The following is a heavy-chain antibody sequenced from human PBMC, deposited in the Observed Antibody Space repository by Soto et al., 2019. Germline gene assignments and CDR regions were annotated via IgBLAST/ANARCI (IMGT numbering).Heavy chain of an antibody. D-gene: IGHD6-13*01. CDR3: ARVIAAADYYYYYMDV. Sequence: PSETLSLTCTVSGGSIGSRISYWGWIRHPPGKGLEWIGYIYYIGSTYYNPSLKSRVTISVDTSKNQFSLKLSSVTAADTAVYYCARVIAAADYYYYYMDVWGKGTTVTVS. V-gene: IGHV4-31*03. CDR2: IYYIGST. CDR1: GGSIGSRISY. J-gene: IGHJ6*03.